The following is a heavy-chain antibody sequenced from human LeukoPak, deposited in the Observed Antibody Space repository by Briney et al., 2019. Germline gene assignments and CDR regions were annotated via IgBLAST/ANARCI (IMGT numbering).Heavy chain of an antibody. Sequence: SETLSLTCTVSGGSISSGSYYWSWIRQPAGKGLEWIGYISYSGSTKYNPSLKSRVTISLDTSKDQFSLRLTSVTAADTAVYYCARVRPDYGDYPVDYWGQGTLVSVSS. CDR2: ISYSGST. CDR1: GGSISSGSYY. D-gene: IGHD4-17*01. CDR3: ARVRPDYGDYPVDY. J-gene: IGHJ4*02. V-gene: IGHV4-61*10.